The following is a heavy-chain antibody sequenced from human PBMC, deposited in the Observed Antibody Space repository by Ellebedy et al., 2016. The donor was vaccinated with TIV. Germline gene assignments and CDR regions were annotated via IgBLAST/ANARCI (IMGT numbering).Heavy chain of an antibody. CDR3: ARVMRVMSYYYGMDV. CDR1: GFTFSNYW. CDR2: IKQDGSEN. D-gene: IGHD3-16*01. J-gene: IGHJ6*02. V-gene: IGHV3-7*04. Sequence: GESLKISCAASGFTFSNYWMNWVRQAPGKGLEWLANIKQDGSENHYVDYVKGRFTISRDNAKTSLYLQMNSLRAEETAMYYCARVMRVMSYYYGMDVWGPGTTVTVSS.